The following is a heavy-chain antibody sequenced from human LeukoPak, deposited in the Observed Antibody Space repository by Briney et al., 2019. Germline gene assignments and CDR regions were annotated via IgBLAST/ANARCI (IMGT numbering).Heavy chain of an antibody. J-gene: IGHJ6*03. Sequence: SETLSLTCTVSGGSISSSSYYWGWIRQPPGKGLEWIGSIYYSGSTYYNPSLKSRVTISVDTSKNQFSLKLSSVTAADTAVYYCARVAAADPYYYYYMDVWGKGTTVTVSS. CDR1: GGSISSSSYY. CDR2: IYYSGST. CDR3: ARVAAADPYYYYYMDV. D-gene: IGHD6-13*01. V-gene: IGHV4-39*07.